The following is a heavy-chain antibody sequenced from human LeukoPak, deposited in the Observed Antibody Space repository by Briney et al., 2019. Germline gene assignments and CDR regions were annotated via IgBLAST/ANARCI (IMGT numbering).Heavy chain of an antibody. CDR1: GFTFSSYW. Sequence: GGSLRLSCAASGFTFSSYWMSWVRQAPGKGLEWVADIKQDGSEKYYVDSVKGRFTISRDNAKNSLYLQMNSLRAEDTAVYYCASYYDSSGYFDAFDIWGQGTMVTVSS. V-gene: IGHV3-7*05. CDR2: IKQDGSEK. D-gene: IGHD3-22*01. J-gene: IGHJ3*02. CDR3: ASYYDSSGYFDAFDI.